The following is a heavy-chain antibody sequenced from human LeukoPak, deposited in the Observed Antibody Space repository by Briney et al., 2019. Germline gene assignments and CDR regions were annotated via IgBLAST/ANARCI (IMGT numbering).Heavy chain of an antibody. V-gene: IGHV3-33*06. CDR2: IWYDGNKK. Sequence: PGRSLRLSCAASGFTFSSHGMHWVRQAPGKGLEWLAVIWYDGNKKYYADSAKGRFTISRDNSKSTLDLQMDSLRAEDSAVYYCAKGRYTGTSFFDYWGQGTLVTVSS. CDR3: AKGRYTGTSFFDY. D-gene: IGHD3-16*02. CDR1: GFTFSSHG. J-gene: IGHJ4*02.